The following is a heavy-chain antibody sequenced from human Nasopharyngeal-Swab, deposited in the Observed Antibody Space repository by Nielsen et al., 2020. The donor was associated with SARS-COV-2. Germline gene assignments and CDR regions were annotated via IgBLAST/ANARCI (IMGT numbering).Heavy chain of an antibody. CDR3: ARATMIVGVIGAFDI. Sequence: WIRQPPGKGLEWIGYIYYSGSTYYNPSLKSRVTISVDTSKNQFSLKLSSVTAVDTAVYYCARATMIVGVIGAFDIWGQGTMVTVSS. D-gene: IGHD3-22*01. CDR2: IYYSGST. V-gene: IGHV4-31*02. J-gene: IGHJ3*02.